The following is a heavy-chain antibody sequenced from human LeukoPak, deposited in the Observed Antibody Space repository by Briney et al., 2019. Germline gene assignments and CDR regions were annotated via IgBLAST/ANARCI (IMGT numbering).Heavy chain of an antibody. CDR3: ARDVDYANPRHDY. J-gene: IGHJ4*02. Sequence: GGSLRLSCAASGFTFSSYSMNWVRQAPGKGLEWVSSISSSTSCIYYADSVKGRFTISRDNAKNSLYLQMNSLRAEDTAVYYCARDVDYANPRHDYWGQGTLVTVSS. CDR1: GFTFSSYS. CDR2: ISSSTSCI. V-gene: IGHV3-21*01. D-gene: IGHD3-16*01.